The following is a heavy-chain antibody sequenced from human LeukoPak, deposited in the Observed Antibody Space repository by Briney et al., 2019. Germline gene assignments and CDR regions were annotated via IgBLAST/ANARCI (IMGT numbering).Heavy chain of an antibody. Sequence: SETLSLTCAVYGGSFSGYYWSWIRQPAGKGLEWIGRIYTSGSTNYNPSLKSRVTMSVDTSKNQFSLKLSSVTAADTAVYYCARVRGRAGILSYYDNSRQTGRYYVDNWGQGILVSVSS. J-gene: IGHJ4*02. CDR3: ARVRGRAGILSYYDNSRQTGRYYVDN. CDR1: GGSFSGYY. D-gene: IGHD1-26*01. CDR2: IYTSGST. V-gene: IGHV4-59*10.